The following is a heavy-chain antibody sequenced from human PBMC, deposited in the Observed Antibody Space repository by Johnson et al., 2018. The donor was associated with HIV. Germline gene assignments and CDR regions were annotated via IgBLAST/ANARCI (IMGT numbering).Heavy chain of an antibody. Sequence: LEWVSPISGSDHSTYYADSVRGRFTISRDNSKNTLYLQMNSLRAEDTAVYYCARKKATVFSTTSTNYAFDIWGQGTMVTVSS. D-gene: IGHD1-1*01. J-gene: IGHJ3*02. CDR3: ARKKATVFSTTSTNYAFDI. V-gene: IGHV3-23*01. CDR2: ISGSDHST.